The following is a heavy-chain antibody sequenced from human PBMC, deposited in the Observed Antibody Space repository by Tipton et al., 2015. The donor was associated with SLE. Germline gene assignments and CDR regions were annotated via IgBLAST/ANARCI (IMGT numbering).Heavy chain of an antibody. D-gene: IGHD3-10*01. CDR1: GGPLNHGGYY. CDR2: ITYSGHT. Sequence: TLSLTCTVSGGPLNHGGYYWNYIRQHPGEGLEWIGHITYSGHTLYNPSLQSRVTISVDTSKNQFSLKLTSVTAADTAVYFCSTSRPWGVITQYFHHWGQRTVVIVSS. CDR3: STSRPWGVITQYFHH. J-gene: IGHJ1*01. V-gene: IGHV4-31*03.